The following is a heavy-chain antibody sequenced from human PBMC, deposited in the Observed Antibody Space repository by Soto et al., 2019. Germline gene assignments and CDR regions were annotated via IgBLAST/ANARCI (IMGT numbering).Heavy chain of an antibody. CDR3: ARVGTTGTTAAFDI. J-gene: IGHJ3*02. V-gene: IGHV1-2*02. CDR1: GYTFTGYY. CDR2: INPNSGGT. D-gene: IGHD1-1*01. Sequence: ASVKVSCKASGYTFTGYYMHWVRQAPGQGLEWMGWINPNSGGTNYSQKFQGRVTMTRDTSISTAYMELSRLRSDDTAVYYCARVGTTGTTAAFDIWGQGTMVTVSS.